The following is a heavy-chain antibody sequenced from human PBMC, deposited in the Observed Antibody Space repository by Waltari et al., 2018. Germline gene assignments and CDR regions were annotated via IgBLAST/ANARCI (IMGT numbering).Heavy chain of an antibody. CDR3: ARLPTKYYDSLGWGFFDQ. CDR2: FRNSGGT. V-gene: IGHV4-59*08. CDR1: GDFPSDDH. D-gene: IGHD3-22*01. J-gene: IGHJ4*02. Sequence: VQLQESGPGLVKPSETLSLTCTVSGDFPSDDHWTWPRQAPGKGLEWIAYFRNSGGTKCTPSLESRVTVSVVTSKKQFSLRLTSVTAADTAVYYCARLPTKYYDSLGWGFFDQWGPGMLVTVSS.